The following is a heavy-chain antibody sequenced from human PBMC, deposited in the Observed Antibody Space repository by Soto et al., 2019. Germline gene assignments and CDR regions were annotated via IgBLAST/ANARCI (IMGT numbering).Heavy chain of an antibody. CDR3: AKVYYGSGSYAFDI. J-gene: IGHJ3*02. D-gene: IGHD3-10*01. CDR2: ISYDGSNK. V-gene: IGHV3-30*18. CDR1: GFTFSSYG. Sequence: QVQLVESGGGVVQPGRSLRLSCAASGFTFSSYGMHWVRQAPGKGLEWVAVISYDGSNKYYADSVKGRFTISRDNSKNTRYLQMNSLRAEDTAVYYCAKVYYGSGSYAFDIWGQGTMVTVSS.